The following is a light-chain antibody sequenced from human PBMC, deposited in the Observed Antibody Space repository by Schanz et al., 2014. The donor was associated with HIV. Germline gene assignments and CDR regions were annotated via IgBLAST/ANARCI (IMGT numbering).Light chain of an antibody. Sequence: QSALTQPTSVSGSPGQSITISCTGASMAFSSSNFLSWYQQHPGEAPRLIIYDVTSRPSGVSHRFSASKSGITASLIISGLQAEDEGDYYCCSYSRVGTPHYVFGTGTKLTVL. CDR3: CSYSRVGTPHYV. CDR2: DVT. J-gene: IGLJ1*01. CDR1: SMAFSSSNF. V-gene: IGLV2-14*03.